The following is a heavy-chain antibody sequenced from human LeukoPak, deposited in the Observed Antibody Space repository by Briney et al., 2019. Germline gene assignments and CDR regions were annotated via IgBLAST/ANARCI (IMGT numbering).Heavy chain of an antibody. J-gene: IGHJ4*02. CDR1: GGSISRYY. V-gene: IGHV4-59*01. CDR2: IYYSGST. CDR3: ASSLYYYDSSGFLPYFDY. Sequence: ASETLSLTCTVSGGSISRYYWSWIRQPPGKGLEWIGYIYYSGSTNYNPSLKSRVTVSVDTSKNQFSLKLSSVTAADTAVYYCASSLYYYDSSGFLPYFDYWGQGTLVTVSS. D-gene: IGHD3-22*01.